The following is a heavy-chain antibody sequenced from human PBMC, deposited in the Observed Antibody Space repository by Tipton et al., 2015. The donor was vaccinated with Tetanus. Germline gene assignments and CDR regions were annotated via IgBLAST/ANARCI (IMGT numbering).Heavy chain of an antibody. CDR2: IYFTGTT. V-gene: IGHV4-31*03. J-gene: IGHJ4*02. Sequence: VKPSQTLSLTCTVSGDSISSGPYSWSWLRQHPGKGLELIGYIYFTGTTYYNPSLESRLTISIDTSKNQFSLELTSVTAADTAVYYCARDSYYSSRWSFADYWGQGTLVTVSS. CDR1: GDSISSGPYS. CDR3: ARDSYYSSRWSFADY. D-gene: IGHD3-22*01.